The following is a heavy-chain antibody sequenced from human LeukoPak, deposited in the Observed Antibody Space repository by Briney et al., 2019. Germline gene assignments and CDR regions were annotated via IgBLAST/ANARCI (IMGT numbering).Heavy chain of an antibody. CDR1: GGTFSSYA. CDR3: ARDRSRYSSGDYYYGMDV. J-gene: IGHJ6*02. CDR2: IIPVFGTA. D-gene: IGHD6-19*01. V-gene: IGHV1-69*01. Sequence: SVKVSCKASGGTFSSYAISWVRQAPGQGLEWMGGIIPVFGTANYAQKFQGRVTITADESTSTAYMELSSLRSEDTAVYYCARDRSRYSSGDYYYGMDVWGQGTTVTVSS.